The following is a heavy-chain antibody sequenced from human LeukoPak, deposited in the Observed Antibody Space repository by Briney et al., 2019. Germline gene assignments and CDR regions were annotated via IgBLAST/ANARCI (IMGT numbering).Heavy chain of an antibody. Sequence: PGGSLRLSCAASGFTFSSYAMHLVRQAPGKGLEWVAVISYDGSNKYYADSVKGRFTISRDNSKNTLYLQMNSLRAEDTAVYYCARDRVVAAFDYWGQGTLVTVSS. J-gene: IGHJ4*02. V-gene: IGHV3-30*04. CDR1: GFTFSSYA. CDR2: ISYDGSNK. CDR3: ARDRVVAAFDY. D-gene: IGHD2-15*01.